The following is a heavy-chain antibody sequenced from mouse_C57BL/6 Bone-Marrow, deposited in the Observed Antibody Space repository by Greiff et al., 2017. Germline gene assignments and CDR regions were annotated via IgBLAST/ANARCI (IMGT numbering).Heavy chain of an antibody. V-gene: IGHV5-4*01. CDR3: ARDRGQLRLNDFDY. CDR2: ISDGGSYT. D-gene: IGHD3-2*02. J-gene: IGHJ2*01. CDR1: GFTFSSYA. Sequence: EVKLVESGGGLVKPGGSLKLSCAASGFTFSSYAMSWVRQTPEKRLEWVATISDGGSYTYYPDNVKGRFTISRDNAKNNLYLQMSHLKSEDTAMYYCARDRGQLRLNDFDYWGQGTTLTVSS.